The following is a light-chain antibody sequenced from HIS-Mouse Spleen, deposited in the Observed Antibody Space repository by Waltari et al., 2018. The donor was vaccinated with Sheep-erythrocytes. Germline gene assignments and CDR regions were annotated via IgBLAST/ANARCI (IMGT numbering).Light chain of an antibody. V-gene: IGLV2-11*01. CDR3: CSYAGSYNHV. J-gene: IGLJ1*01. Sequence: QSALTQPRSVSGSPGQSVTISCTGTSSDVGGYNYVSWYQQHPGKAPKLMIYDVSKRPAGGPVRFSGSTSGNTASLTISGLQAEDEADYYCCSYAGSYNHVFATGTKVTVL. CDR1: SSDVGGYNY. CDR2: DVS.